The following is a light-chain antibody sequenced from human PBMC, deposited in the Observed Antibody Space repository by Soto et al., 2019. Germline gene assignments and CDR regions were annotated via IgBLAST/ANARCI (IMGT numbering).Light chain of an antibody. Sequence: DIQMTQSPSSVSASVGDRVTITCRASQSISSWLAWYQQKPGKAPQLLIYDVSSLESGAPSRFSGSGSGTEFTLTISSLQPDDFATYYCQQYNSYSTFGQGTKVDIK. V-gene: IGKV1-5*01. CDR3: QQYNSYST. CDR1: QSISSW. J-gene: IGKJ1*01. CDR2: DVS.